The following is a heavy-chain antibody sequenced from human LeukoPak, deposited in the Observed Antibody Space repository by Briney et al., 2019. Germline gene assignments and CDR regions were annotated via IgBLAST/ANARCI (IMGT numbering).Heavy chain of an antibody. Sequence: PGGSLRLSCAASGFTVSGNYMNWVRQAPGKGLEWVAVIYSGGETYHADSVRGRFTISRDNSKNTLYLQMNSLRAEDTAVYYCAKGGWSYYFDYWGQGTLVTVSS. J-gene: IGHJ4*02. CDR1: GFTVSGNY. V-gene: IGHV3-66*01. CDR2: IYSGGET. CDR3: AKGGWSYYFDY. D-gene: IGHD6-19*01.